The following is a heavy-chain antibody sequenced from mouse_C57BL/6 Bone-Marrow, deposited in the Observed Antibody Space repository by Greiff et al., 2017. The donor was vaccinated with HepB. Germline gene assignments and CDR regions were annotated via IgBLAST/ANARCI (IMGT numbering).Heavy chain of an antibody. CDR3: ARHDYDRGAWFAY. CDR2: IYPRSGNT. Sequence: VQLQQSGAELVKPGASVKISCKASGYAFSSYWMNWVKQRPGKGLEWIGQIYPRSGNTYYNEKFKGKATLTADKSSSTAYMELRSLTSEDSAVYFCARHDYDRGAWFAYWGQGTLVTVSA. D-gene: IGHD2-4*01. V-gene: IGHV1-80*01. CDR1: GYAFSSYW. J-gene: IGHJ3*01.